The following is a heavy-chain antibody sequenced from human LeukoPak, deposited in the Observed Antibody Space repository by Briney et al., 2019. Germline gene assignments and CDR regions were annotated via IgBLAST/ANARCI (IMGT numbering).Heavy chain of an antibody. J-gene: IGHJ5*02. CDR3: ARVISSAWRQNDL. CDR1: GDSITSYAW. V-gene: IGHV4-4*02. Sequence: PSGTLSLTCSVSGDSITSYAWWSWARQPPGKGLEWIGEIHLNGITNYNPSLKSRVTMSIDKSKNQLSLNLSSVTAADTAVYYCARVISSAWRQNDLWGQGTLVTVSS. D-gene: IGHD3-22*01. CDR2: IHLNGIT.